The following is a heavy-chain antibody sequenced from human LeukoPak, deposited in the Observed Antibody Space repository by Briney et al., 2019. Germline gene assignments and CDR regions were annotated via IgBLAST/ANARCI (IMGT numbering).Heavy chain of an antibody. J-gene: IGHJ5*02. V-gene: IGHV3-11*01. CDR3: ARAVYSGSYYR. CDR1: GFTFSDHY. Sequence: PGGSLRLSCAASGFTFSDHYTNWIRQAPGKGLEWVSYISSSGSTIYYADSVKGRFTISRDNSKNTLYLQMNSLRAEDTAVYYCARAVYSGSYYRWGQGTLVTVSS. D-gene: IGHD1-26*01. CDR2: ISSSGSTI.